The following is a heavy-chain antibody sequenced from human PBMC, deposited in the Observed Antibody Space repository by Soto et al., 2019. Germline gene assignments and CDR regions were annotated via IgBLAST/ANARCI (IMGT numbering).Heavy chain of an antibody. J-gene: IGHJ4*02. CDR1: GGTFSSYA. Sequence: QVQLVQSGAEVKKPGSSVKVSCTASGGTFSSYAISWVRQAPGQGLEWVGGIIPIFGTANYAQKFQGRVTITADESKSRGYLELSSLGSEDTAVYYCATLPGYYYDSSPCDYWGEGPLVAVSS. V-gene: IGHV1-69*01. CDR2: IIPIFGTA. D-gene: IGHD3-22*01. CDR3: ATLPGYYYDSSPCDY.